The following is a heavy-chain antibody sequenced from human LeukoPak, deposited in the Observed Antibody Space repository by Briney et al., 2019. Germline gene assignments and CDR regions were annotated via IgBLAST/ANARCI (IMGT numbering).Heavy chain of an antibody. Sequence: GASVKVSCKTSGYTFTNNDINWVRQATGQGLEWMGWTNPNSGNTGYAQRFQGRVTMTRNISISTAYMELSCLTSEDTAVYYCARGRGSSSWTGDWFDPWGQGTLVTVSS. CDR2: TNPNSGNT. CDR3: ARGRGSSSWTGDWFDP. CDR1: GYTFTNND. V-gene: IGHV1-8*01. J-gene: IGHJ5*02. D-gene: IGHD6-13*01.